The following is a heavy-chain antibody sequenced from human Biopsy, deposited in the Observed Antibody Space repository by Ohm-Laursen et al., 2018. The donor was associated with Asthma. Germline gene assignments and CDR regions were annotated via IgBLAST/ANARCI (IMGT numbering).Heavy chain of an antibody. Sequence: TLSLTCAVSGGSISSGGYSWSWIRQPPGKGLEWIGYIYHSGSTYYNPSLKSRITISVDRSKDQFSRKLSSVTAADTAVYYCAGVKDGDNFDYWGQGTLVTVSS. V-gene: IGHV4-30-2*01. CDR2: IYHSGST. CDR1: GGSISSGGYS. D-gene: IGHD5-24*01. CDR3: AGVKDGDNFDY. J-gene: IGHJ4*02.